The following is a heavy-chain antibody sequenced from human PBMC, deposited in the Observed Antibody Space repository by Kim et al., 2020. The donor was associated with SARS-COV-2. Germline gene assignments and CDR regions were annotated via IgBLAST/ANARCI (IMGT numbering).Heavy chain of an antibody. CDR1: GFSFSSYN. V-gene: IGHV3-21*01. Sequence: GGSLRLSCAASGFSFSSYNMNWVRQVPGKGLEWVSSISNGNSYIWYADSVKGRFTISRDNVKNSLYLQMNSLKGEDAALYYCARGRGRGYFDLWGRGTRVTVSA. J-gene: IGHJ2*01. CDR2: ISNGNSYI. CDR3: ARGRGRGYFDL.